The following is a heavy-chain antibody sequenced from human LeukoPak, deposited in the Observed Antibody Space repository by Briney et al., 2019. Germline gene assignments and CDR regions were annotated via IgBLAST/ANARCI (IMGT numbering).Heavy chain of an antibody. Sequence: SETLSLICTVSGSSINSAYYWGWIRQPPGKGLEWIGSIYHSGSTYYNPSLKSRVTISVDTSKNQFSLKLSSVTASDTAVYYCARAYGSGSLDAFDIWGQGTMVTVSS. CDR3: ARAYGSGSLDAFDI. V-gene: IGHV4-38-2*02. J-gene: IGHJ3*02. CDR1: GSSINSAYY. CDR2: IYHSGST. D-gene: IGHD3-10*01.